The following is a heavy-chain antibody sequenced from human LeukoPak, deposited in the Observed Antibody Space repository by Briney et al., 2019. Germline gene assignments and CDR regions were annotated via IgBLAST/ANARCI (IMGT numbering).Heavy chain of an antibody. CDR1: GYTFTAYG. Sequence: AASVNVSCKASGYTFTAYGISWLRHAPGQRPEWLAWISPYTGDTKYAEALGGRLTVTRDTSTTTVFMQLRSLRSDDTALYFCGRDQGSRHYPRYFDLWGRGTLVTVAS. V-gene: IGHV1-18*01. CDR2: ISPYTGDT. CDR3: GRDQGSRHYPRYFDL. D-gene: IGHD3-3*01. J-gene: IGHJ2*01.